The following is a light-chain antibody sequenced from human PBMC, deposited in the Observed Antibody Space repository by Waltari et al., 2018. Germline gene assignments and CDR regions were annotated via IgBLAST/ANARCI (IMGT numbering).Light chain of an antibody. Sequence: QSLLPPPPSASGSPGQGVTLPCSGSASNTEGNTETCYHQPPGTAPNLLIYSNNQRPSGVPDRFSGSKSGTSASLAISGLQSEDEADYYCAAWDDSLNGYVFGTGTKVTVL. J-gene: IGLJ1*01. CDR2: SNN. CDR3: AAWDDSLNGYV. V-gene: IGLV1-44*01. CDR1: ASNTEGNT.